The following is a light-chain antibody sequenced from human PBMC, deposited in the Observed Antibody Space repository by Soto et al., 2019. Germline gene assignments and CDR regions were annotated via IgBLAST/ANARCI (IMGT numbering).Light chain of an antibody. V-gene: IGKV3-20*01. CDR2: GAS. Sequence: EIVLTQSPGTLSLSPGERATLSCRASQSVSSSYLAWYQQKPGQAPRLLIYGASSRATGIPDRFSGSGSGTDFTLTISRLEPEDFAVYYCQQYGEGYTLGQGTKLEIK. CDR1: QSVSSSY. CDR3: QQYGEGYT. J-gene: IGKJ2*01.